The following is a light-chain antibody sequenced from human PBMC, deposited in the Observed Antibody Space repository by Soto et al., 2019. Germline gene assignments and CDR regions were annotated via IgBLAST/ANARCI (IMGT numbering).Light chain of an antibody. CDR3: QQYVTSPWA. Sequence: EIVLTQSPGTLSLSPGERATLSCRASQSVSNSFLAWYQQKPGQAPRLLIYGASNRATGIPDRFSGSGSGTDFTHTISRLEPEDFAVYYCQQYVTSPWAFGQGTKVE. CDR1: QSVSNSF. J-gene: IGKJ1*01. CDR2: GAS. V-gene: IGKV3-20*01.